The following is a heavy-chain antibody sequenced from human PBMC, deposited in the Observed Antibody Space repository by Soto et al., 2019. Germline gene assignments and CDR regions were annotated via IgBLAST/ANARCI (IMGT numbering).Heavy chain of an antibody. Sequence: QVQLVESGGGVVQPGRSLRLSCAASGFTFSSYGMHWVRQAPGKGLEWVAVISYDGSNKYYADSVKGRFTISRDNSKNTLYLQMNSLRAEDTAVYYCARDRRIAARRWFDPWGQGTLVTVSS. CDR1: GFTFSSYG. V-gene: IGHV3-30*03. CDR2: ISYDGSNK. D-gene: IGHD6-6*01. J-gene: IGHJ5*02. CDR3: ARDRRIAARRWFDP.